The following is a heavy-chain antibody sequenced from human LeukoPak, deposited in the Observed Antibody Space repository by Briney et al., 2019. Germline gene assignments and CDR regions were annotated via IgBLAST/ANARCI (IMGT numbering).Heavy chain of an antibody. V-gene: IGHV3-30*04. CDR1: GFTFSSYA. J-gene: IGHJ4*02. Sequence: PGRSLRLSCAASGFTFSSYAMHWVRQAPGKGLEWVAVISYDGSNKYYADSVKGRFTISRDNSKNTLYLQMNSLRVEDTAVYYCAKRWSGYLGDYWGQGTLVTVSS. CDR3: AKRWSGYLGDY. CDR2: ISYDGSNK. D-gene: IGHD3-3*01.